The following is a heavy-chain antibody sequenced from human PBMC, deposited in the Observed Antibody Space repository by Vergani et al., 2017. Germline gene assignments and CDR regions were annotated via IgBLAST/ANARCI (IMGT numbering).Heavy chain of an antibody. D-gene: IGHD3-22*01. Sequence: QVQLVESGGGVVQPGRSLRLSCAASGFTFSSYGMHWVRQAPGKGLEWVAVISYDGSNKYYADSVKGRFTISRDNSKNTLYLQMNSLRAEDTAVYYCAKADDSSGYYLNWFDPWGQGTLVTVSS. CDR3: AKADDSSGYYLNWFDP. CDR1: GFTFSSYG. J-gene: IGHJ5*02. V-gene: IGHV3-30*18. CDR2: ISYDGSNK.